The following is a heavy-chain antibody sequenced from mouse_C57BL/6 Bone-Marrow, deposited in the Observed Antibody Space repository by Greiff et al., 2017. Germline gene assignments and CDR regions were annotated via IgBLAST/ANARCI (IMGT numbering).Heavy chain of an antibody. V-gene: IGHV1-20*01. D-gene: IGHD1-1*01. Sequence: EVQLQQSGPELVKPGDSVKISCKASGYSFTGYFMNWVMQSHGKSLEWIGRINPYNGDTFYNQKFKGKATLTVDKSSSTAHMELRSLTSEDSAVYYCARVITTVVATYWYFDVWGTGTTVTVSS. J-gene: IGHJ1*03. CDR2: INPYNGDT. CDR3: ARVITTVVATYWYFDV. CDR1: GYSFTGYF.